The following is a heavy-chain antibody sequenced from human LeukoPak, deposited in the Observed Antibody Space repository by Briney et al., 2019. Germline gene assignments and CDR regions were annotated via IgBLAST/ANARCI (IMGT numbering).Heavy chain of an antibody. CDR1: GFTFSSYW. J-gene: IGHJ6*02. Sequence: GGSLRLSCAASGFTFSSYWMSWVRQAPGKGLEWVANIKQDGSEKYYVDSVKGRFTISRDNAKNSLYLQMNSLRDEDTAVYYCARDRGRHFDWFQWGSSMDVWGPGTTVTVSS. CDR3: ARDRGRHFDWFQWGSSMDV. D-gene: IGHD3-9*01. V-gene: IGHV3-7*01. CDR2: IKQDGSEK.